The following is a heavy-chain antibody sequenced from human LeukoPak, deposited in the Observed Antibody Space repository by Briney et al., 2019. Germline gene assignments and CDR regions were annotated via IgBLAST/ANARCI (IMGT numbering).Heavy chain of an antibody. V-gene: IGHV1-2*06. J-gene: IGHJ4*02. CDR3: ARGNYDFWSGLQPFDY. D-gene: IGHD3-3*01. CDR2: INPNSGGT. Sequence: ASVKVSCKASGYTFTGYYMHWVRQAPGQGLEWMGRINPNSGGTNYAQKFQGRVTMTRDTSISTAYMELRSLRSDDTAVYYCARGNYDFWSGLQPFDYWGQGTLVTVSS. CDR1: GYTFTGYY.